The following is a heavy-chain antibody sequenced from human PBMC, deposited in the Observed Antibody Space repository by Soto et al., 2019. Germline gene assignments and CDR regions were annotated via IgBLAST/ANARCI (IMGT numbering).Heavy chain of an antibody. CDR3: ASAVVVAATSAYY. CDR2: ISYDGSNK. J-gene: IGHJ4*02. CDR1: GFTFSSYA. Sequence: GGSLRLSCATSGFTFSSYAMHWVRQAPGKGLEWVAVISYDGSNKYYADSVKGRFTISRDNSKNTLYLQMNSLRAEDTAVYYCASAVVVAATSAYYWGQGTLVTVSS. V-gene: IGHV3-30-3*01. D-gene: IGHD2-15*01.